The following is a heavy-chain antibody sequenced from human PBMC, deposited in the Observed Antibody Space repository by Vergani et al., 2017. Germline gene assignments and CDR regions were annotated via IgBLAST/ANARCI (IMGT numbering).Heavy chain of an antibody. CDR3: ARHYYDILTGWQSNWFDP. J-gene: IGHJ5*02. CDR2: IYYSGST. V-gene: IGHV4-39*07. CDR1: GGSISSSSYY. Sequence: QLQLQESGPGLVKPSETLSLTCTVSGGSISSSSYYWGWIRQPPGKGMEWIGSIYYSGSTYYNPSLKSRVTISVDTSKNQFSLKLSFVTAADTAVYYCARHYYDILTGWQSNWFDPWGQGTLVTVSS. D-gene: IGHD3-9*01.